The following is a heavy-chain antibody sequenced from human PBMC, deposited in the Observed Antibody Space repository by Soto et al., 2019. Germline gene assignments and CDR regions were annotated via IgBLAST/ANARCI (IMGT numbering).Heavy chain of an antibody. J-gene: IGHJ4*02. CDR3: ARVVDYDSSGLLSFRIDD. Sequence: SVKVSCKASGGTFSSYAISWVRQAPGQGLEWMGGIIPIFGTANYAQKFQGRVTITADESTSTAYMELSSLRSEDAAVYYCARVVDYDSSGLLSFRIDDWGQGTPVTVSS. D-gene: IGHD3-22*01. CDR1: GGTFSSYA. CDR2: IIPIFGTA. V-gene: IGHV1-69*13.